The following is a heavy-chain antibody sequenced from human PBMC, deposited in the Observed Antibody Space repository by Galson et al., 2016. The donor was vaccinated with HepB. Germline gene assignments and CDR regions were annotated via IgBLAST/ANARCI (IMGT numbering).Heavy chain of an antibody. D-gene: IGHD6-19*01. CDR1: GLTFSSYW. J-gene: IGHJ4*02. CDR3: ARLSLVVGGTIDY. V-gene: IGHV3-74*01. CDR2: IKSDGRST. Sequence: SLRLSCAASGLTFSSYWMHWVRQAPGKGLEWISRIKSDGRSTTYADSVKGRFIISRDNAKNTQYLQLNNLRAEDTAVYYCARLSLVVGGTIDYWGQGTLVTVSS.